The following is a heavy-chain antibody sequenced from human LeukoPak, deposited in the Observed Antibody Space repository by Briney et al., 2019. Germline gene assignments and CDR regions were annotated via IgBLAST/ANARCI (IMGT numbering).Heavy chain of an antibody. V-gene: IGHV3-21*01. CDR2: ITSSNDYV. Sequence: GGSLRLSCTASGFTFSSYRMNWVRQAPGKGLEWVSSITSSNDYVYYAASVQGRFTISRDNPENSLHLHMNSLRADDTAVYYCAREFKSGYGMWAWGQGTLVTVSS. J-gene: IGHJ5*02. CDR1: GFTFSSYR. CDR3: AREFKSGYGMWA. D-gene: IGHD4-17*01.